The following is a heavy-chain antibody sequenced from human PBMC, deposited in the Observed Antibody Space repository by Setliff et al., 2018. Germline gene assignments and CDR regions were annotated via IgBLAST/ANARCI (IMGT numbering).Heavy chain of an antibody. CDR2: INAGNGNT. CDR1: GYTFTSYA. V-gene: IGHV1-3*01. J-gene: IGHJ4*02. D-gene: IGHD6-13*01. Sequence: ASVKVSCKASGYTFTSYAMHWVRQAPGQRLEWMGWINAGNGNTKYSQKLQGRVTITRDTSASTAYMELSSLRSEDTAVYYCARVQQLGTFDYWGQGTLVTVSS. CDR3: ARVQQLGTFDY.